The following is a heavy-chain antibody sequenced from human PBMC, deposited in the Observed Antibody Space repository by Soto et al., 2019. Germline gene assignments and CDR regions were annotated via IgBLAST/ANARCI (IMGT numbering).Heavy chain of an antibody. CDR1: GYTISIYG. Sequence: ASVNVSCKTSGYTISIYGISWVRQAPRQGLEWMGWISAYNGNTNYAQKLQGRVTMTTDTSTSTAYMELRSLRSDDTAVYYCARHVNLPLAGTGFDSWGRGTLVTVSS. CDR2: ISAYNGNT. V-gene: IGHV1-18*01. J-gene: IGHJ4*02. D-gene: IGHD6-19*01. CDR3: ARHVNLPLAGTGFDS.